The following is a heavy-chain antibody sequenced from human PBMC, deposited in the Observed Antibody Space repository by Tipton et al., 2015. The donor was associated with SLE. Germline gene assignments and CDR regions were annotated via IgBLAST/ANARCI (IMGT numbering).Heavy chain of an antibody. V-gene: IGHV4-34*01. D-gene: IGHD6-6*01. CDR3: ARFVGRVWFDP. Sequence: TLSLTCAVHGGSFSGYYWRWIRQHPGKGLEWIGEINHSGSTNYNPSPKSRVTISVDTSKNQFSLKLSSVTAADTAVYYCARFVGRVWFDPWGQGTLVTVSS. CDR2: INHSGST. CDR1: GGSFSGYY. J-gene: IGHJ5*02.